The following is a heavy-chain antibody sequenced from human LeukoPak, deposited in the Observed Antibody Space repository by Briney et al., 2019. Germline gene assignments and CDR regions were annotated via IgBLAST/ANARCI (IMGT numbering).Heavy chain of an antibody. D-gene: IGHD3-10*01. Sequence: GASVKVSCKASGCAFTSYGISWVRQAPGQGLEWMGWISAYNGNTQYAQKLQGRVTMTTDTSTSTVYMELRSLRSDDTAVYYCGRRYYYGSGSYSDYWGQGTLVTVSS. J-gene: IGHJ4*02. CDR2: ISAYNGNT. CDR3: GRRYYYGSGSYSDY. CDR1: GCAFTSYG. V-gene: IGHV1-18*01.